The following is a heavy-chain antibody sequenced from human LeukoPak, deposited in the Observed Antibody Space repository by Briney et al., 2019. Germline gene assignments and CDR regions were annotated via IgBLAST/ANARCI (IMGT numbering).Heavy chain of an antibody. J-gene: IGHJ5*02. CDR2: ISSSGGSI. CDR3: ARGVTTTLSIDP. Sequence: KPGGSLRLSCAASGFTFSDYYMCWLRQALGKGLELVSYISSSGGSIFYADSMKGRVTISRDDAKNSVDLQMDSLRAEDTAVYFCARGVTTTLSIDPWGQGTLVTVSS. CDR1: GFTFSDYY. V-gene: IGHV3-11*01. D-gene: IGHD1-1*01.